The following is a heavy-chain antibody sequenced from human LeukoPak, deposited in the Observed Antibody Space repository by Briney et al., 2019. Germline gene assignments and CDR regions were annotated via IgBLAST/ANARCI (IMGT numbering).Heavy chain of an antibody. V-gene: IGHV3-21*01. CDR1: GFTFSTYS. CDR3: ARLLYDYVWGSYRSYYFDI. Sequence: PGGSLSLSCAASGFTFSTYSMNWARQAPGKGLEWVSAISSSSTYIYYADSVKGRITITRDNAKNSLYLQMNSLRAEDTAVYYCARLLYDYVWGSYRSYYFDIWGQGTLVTVSS. D-gene: IGHD3-16*02. J-gene: IGHJ4*02. CDR2: ISSSSTYI.